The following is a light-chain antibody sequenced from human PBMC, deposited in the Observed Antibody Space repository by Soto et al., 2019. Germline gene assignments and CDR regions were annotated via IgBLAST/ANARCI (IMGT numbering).Light chain of an antibody. CDR3: SSYTRSSTEV. J-gene: IGLJ1*01. V-gene: IGLV2-14*01. Sequence: QSALTQPASVSGSPGQSITISCTGSSSDVGGYDYVSWYQQHPGKVPKLMIYEVRNRPSGVSNRFSGSKPGNTASLTISGLQAEDEADYYCSSYTRSSTEVFGTGTKVTVL. CDR2: EVR. CDR1: SSDVGGYDY.